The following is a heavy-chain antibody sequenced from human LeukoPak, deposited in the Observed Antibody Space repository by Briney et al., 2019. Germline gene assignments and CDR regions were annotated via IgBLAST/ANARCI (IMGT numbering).Heavy chain of an antibody. J-gene: IGHJ5*02. V-gene: IGHV1-69*04. Sequence: GASVKVSCKASGGTFSSYAISWVRQARGQGLEWMGRIIPILGIANYAQKFQGRVTITADKSTSTAYMELSSLRSEDTAVYYCARTTMVRGVVYNWFDPWGQGTLVTVSS. CDR2: IIPILGIA. CDR1: GGTFSSYA. CDR3: ARTTMVRGVVYNWFDP. D-gene: IGHD3-10*01.